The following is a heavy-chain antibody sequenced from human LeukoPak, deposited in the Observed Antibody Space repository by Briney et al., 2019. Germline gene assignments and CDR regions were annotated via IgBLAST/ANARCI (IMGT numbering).Heavy chain of an antibody. J-gene: IGHJ6*03. CDR1: GGSISSYC. CDR3: ARATISFAPYYYYYYMDV. Sequence: PSETLSLTCTVSGGSISSYCWSWIRQPPGKGLEWIGYIYYSGSTNYNPSLKSRVTISVDTSKNQFSLKLSSVTAADTAVYYCARATISFAPYYYYYYMDVWGKGTTVTVSS. V-gene: IGHV4-59*01. CDR2: IYYSGST. D-gene: IGHD5-12*01.